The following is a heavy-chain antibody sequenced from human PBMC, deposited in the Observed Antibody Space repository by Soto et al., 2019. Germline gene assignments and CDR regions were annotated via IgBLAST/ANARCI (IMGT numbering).Heavy chain of an antibody. Sequence: QVQLVESGGGVVQPGRSLRLSCAASGFTFSNYDFYWVRQAPGKGLQWVALISSDGGNKYYADSVKGRFTISRDNSKNTLYLQMNSLRAEDTALYFCARANWDYAFDFWGQGTMVTVSS. V-gene: IGHV3-30-3*01. D-gene: IGHD1-7*01. J-gene: IGHJ3*01. CDR2: ISSDGGNK. CDR1: GFTFSNYD. CDR3: ARANWDYAFDF.